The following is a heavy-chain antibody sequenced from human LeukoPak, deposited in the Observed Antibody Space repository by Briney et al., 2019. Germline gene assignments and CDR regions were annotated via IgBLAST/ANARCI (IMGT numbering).Heavy chain of an antibody. V-gene: IGHV3-30*04. Sequence: PGGPLRLSCAASGFTFSSYAMHWVRQAPGKGLEWVAVISYDGGNKYYADSVKGRFTISRDNSKNTLYLQMNSLRAEDTAVYYCARGLSRDDGHWFDPWGQGTLVTVSS. CDR2: ISYDGGNK. J-gene: IGHJ5*02. D-gene: IGHD5-24*01. CDR3: ARGLSRDDGHWFDP. CDR1: GFTFSSYA.